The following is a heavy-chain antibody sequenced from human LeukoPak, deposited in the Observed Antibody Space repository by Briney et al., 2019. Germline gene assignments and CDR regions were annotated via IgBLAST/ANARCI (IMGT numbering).Heavy chain of an antibody. Sequence: PSETLSLTCTVSGGSISSYYWSWLRQPAGKGLEWIGRIYTSGSTNYNPSLKSRVTMSVDTSKNQFSLKLSSVTAADTAVYFCARGLVDYELPKGYIDYWGQGTLVTVSS. CDR1: GGSISSYY. V-gene: IGHV4-4*07. D-gene: IGHD4-17*01. CDR3: ARGLVDYELPKGYIDY. J-gene: IGHJ4*02. CDR2: IYTSGST.